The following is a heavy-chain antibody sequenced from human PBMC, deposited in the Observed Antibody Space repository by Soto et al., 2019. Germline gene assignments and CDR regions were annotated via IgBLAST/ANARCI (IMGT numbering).Heavy chain of an antibody. V-gene: IGHV1-69*01. CDR3: ARELVVVVAATPNYYYYYGMYV. D-gene: IGHD2-15*01. CDR2: IIPIFGTA. J-gene: IGHJ6*02. CDR1: GGTFSSYA. Sequence: QVQLVQSGAEVKKPGSSVKVSCKASGGTFSSYAISWVRQAPGQGLEWMGGIIPIFGTANYAQKFQGRVTITADESTSTAYMELSSLRSEDTAVYYCARELVVVVAATPNYYYYYGMYVWGQGTTVTVSS.